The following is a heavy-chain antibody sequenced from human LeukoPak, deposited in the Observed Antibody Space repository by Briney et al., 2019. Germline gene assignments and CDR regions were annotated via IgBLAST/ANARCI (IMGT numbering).Heavy chain of an antibody. CDR3: ARGGPAAGRFDY. CDR1: GFTFSSYG. J-gene: IGHJ4*02. Sequence: PGGSLRLSCAAYGFTFSSYGMSWVRQAPGKGLEWVSVIYSGGSTYYADSVKGRFTISRDNSKNTLYLQMNSLRAEDTAVYYCARGGPAAGRFDYWGQGTLVTVSS. D-gene: IGHD6-13*01. CDR2: IYSGGST. V-gene: IGHV3-66*01.